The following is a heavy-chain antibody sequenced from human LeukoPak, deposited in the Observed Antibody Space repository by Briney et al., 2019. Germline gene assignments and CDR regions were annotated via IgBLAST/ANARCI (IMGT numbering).Heavy chain of an antibody. CDR2: IKQDGSEK. D-gene: IGHD6-13*01. V-gene: IGHV3-7*04. J-gene: IGHJ4*02. Sequence: PGGSLRLSCAASGFTFSSYWMSWVRQAPGKGLEWVANIKQDGSEKYYVDSVKGRFTVSRDNAKNSLYLQMNSLRAEDTGVYYCARDQNSRSWFQGDFDYWGQGTLVTVSS. CDR1: GFTFSSYW. CDR3: ARDQNSRSWFQGDFDY.